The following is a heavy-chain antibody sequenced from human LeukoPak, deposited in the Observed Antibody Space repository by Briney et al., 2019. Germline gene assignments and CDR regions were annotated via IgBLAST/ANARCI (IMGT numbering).Heavy chain of an antibody. V-gene: IGHV1-2*02. CDR1: GYTFTSYY. CDR2: INPNSGGT. Sequence: ASVKVSCKASGYTFTSYYMHWVRQAPGQGLEWMGWINPNSGGTNYAQKFQGRVTMTRDTSISTAYMELSRLRSDDTAVYYCARDVVGAKTVYYFDYWGQGTLVTVSS. CDR3: ARDVVGAKTVYYFDY. D-gene: IGHD1-26*01. J-gene: IGHJ4*02.